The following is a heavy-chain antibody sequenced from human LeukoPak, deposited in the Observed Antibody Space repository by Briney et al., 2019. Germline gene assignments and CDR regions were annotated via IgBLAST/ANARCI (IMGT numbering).Heavy chain of an antibody. CDR1: GFTFSNYG. D-gene: IGHD6-13*01. Sequence: GGSLRLSCAASGFTFSNYGMNWVRQAPGKGLEWVSGISGSAGRTYYADSVKGRFTISRDNFRNTLYLQMNSLRAEDTAVYYCAKSFGPVIAAAGTGADWGQGTLVTVSS. V-gene: IGHV3-23*01. J-gene: IGHJ4*02. CDR2: ISGSAGRT. CDR3: AKSFGPVIAAAGTGAD.